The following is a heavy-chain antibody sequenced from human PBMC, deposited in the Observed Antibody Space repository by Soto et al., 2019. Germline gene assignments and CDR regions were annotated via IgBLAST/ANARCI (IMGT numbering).Heavy chain of an antibody. D-gene: IGHD6-13*01. V-gene: IGHV4-34*01. CDR3: ARNGRAAAGHYYYYYMDV. Sequence: PSETLSLTCAVYGGSSSGYYWSWIRQPPGKGLEWIGEINHSGSTNYNPSLKSRVTISVDTSKNQFSLKLSSVTAADTAVYYCARNGRAAAGHYYYYYMDVWGKGTTVTVSS. CDR1: GGSSSGYY. J-gene: IGHJ6*03. CDR2: INHSGST.